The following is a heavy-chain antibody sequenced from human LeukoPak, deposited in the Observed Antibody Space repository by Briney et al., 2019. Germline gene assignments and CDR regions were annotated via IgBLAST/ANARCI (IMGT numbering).Heavy chain of an antibody. Sequence: PSETLSLTCTVSGGSISSSSYYWGWIRQPPGKGLEWIGSIYYSGSTYYNPSLKSRVTISVDTSKNQFSLKLSSVTAADTAVYYCARHFSFSGGNGDYWGQGTLVTVSS. D-gene: IGHD4-23*01. V-gene: IGHV4-39*01. CDR2: IYYSGST. J-gene: IGHJ4*02. CDR1: GGSISSSSYY. CDR3: ARHFSFSGGNGDY.